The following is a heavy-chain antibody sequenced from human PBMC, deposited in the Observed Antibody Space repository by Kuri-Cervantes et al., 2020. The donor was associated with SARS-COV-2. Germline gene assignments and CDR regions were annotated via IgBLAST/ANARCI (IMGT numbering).Heavy chain of an antibody. CDR1: GGSISDHY. J-gene: IGHJ4*02. D-gene: IGHD5-18*01. Sequence: SETLSLTCTVSGGSISDHYWSGIRQSPGKGLEWIGYIYDSGTTNYNPSLKSRVTVSVDKSKNHFSLRLSSVTAADTAVYYCARDLNGQLWSTGLGYWGQGTLVTVSS. CDR3: ARDLNGQLWSTGLGY. CDR2: IYDSGTT. V-gene: IGHV4-59*11.